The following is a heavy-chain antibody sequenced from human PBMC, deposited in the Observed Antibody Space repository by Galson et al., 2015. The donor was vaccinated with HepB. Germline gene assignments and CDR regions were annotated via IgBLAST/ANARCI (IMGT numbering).Heavy chain of an antibody. D-gene: IGHD3-3*01. CDR3: AKGPNPVLRFLEWLLYGDY. CDR2: IYSGGTT. CDR1: EFTVSGNY. J-gene: IGHJ4*02. Sequence: SLRLSCAASEFTVSGNYMSWVRQAPGRGLEWVSVIYSGGTTHYADSVKGRFTISRDNSKNTLYLQMNSLRAEDTAVYYCAKGPNPVLRFLEWLLYGDYWGQGTLVTVSS. V-gene: IGHV3-53*01.